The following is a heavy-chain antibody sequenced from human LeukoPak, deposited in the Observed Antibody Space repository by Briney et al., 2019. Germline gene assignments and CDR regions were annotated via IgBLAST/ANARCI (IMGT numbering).Heavy chain of an antibody. CDR1: GFTFSDYY. CDR3: ARDGSGSYYGMDV. CDR2: ISSSSSYT. D-gene: IGHD3-10*01. Sequence: PGGSPRLSCAASGFTFSDYYMSWIRQAPGKGLEWVSYISSSSSYTNYADSVKGRFTISRDNAKNSLYLQMNSLRAEDTAVYYCARDGSGSYYGMDVWGQGTTVTVSS. V-gene: IGHV3-11*05. J-gene: IGHJ6*02.